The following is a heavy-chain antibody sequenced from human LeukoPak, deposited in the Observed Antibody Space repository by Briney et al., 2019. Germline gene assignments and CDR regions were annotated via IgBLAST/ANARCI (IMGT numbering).Heavy chain of an antibody. V-gene: IGHV3-7*03. Sequence: GGSLRLSCAASGSTFSSYSMNWVRQVPGRGPEWVANVNRDGSETYYLDSVKGRFTISKDNAKNSLYLQMNSLRAEDTALYHCARNNGMDVWGQGTTVIVSS. CDR3: ARNNGMDV. CDR1: GSTFSSYS. CDR2: VNRDGSET. J-gene: IGHJ6*02.